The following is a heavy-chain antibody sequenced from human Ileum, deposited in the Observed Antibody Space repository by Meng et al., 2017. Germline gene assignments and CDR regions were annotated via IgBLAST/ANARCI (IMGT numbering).Heavy chain of an antibody. D-gene: IGHD1-1*01. CDR2: MNPNSGNT. CDR1: GFIFSSYD. Sequence: QVQLVQSGPEVKKPGASVTVSCKASGFIFSSYDINWVRQAPRHGLEWMGWMNPNSGNTGFAQKFQDRITMTRDTSINTAYMELSSLTSEDTAVYYCARRTQSTGTALGYWGQGTLVTVSS. CDR3: ARRTQSTGTALGY. J-gene: IGHJ4*02. V-gene: IGHV1-8*01.